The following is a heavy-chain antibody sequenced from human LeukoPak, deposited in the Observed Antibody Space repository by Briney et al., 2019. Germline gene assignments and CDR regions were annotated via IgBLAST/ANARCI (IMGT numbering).Heavy chain of an antibody. CDR2: IYYSGST. D-gene: IGHD6-19*01. CDR3: ATVYSSGWYLDY. V-gene: IGHV4-39*01. Sequence: SETLSLTCTVSGGSISSSSYYWGWIRQPPGKGLEWIGSIYYSGSTYYNPSLKSRVTISVDTSKNQFSLKLSSVTATDTAVYYCATVYSSGWYLDYWGQGTLVTVSS. J-gene: IGHJ4*02. CDR1: GGSISSSSYY.